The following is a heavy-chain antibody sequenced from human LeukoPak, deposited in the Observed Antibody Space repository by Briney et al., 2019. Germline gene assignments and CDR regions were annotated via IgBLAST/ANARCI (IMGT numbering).Heavy chain of an antibody. CDR2: TYYRSKWYN. CDR3: ARGYYYDSSGYGPWAFDI. J-gene: IGHJ3*02. V-gene: IGHV6-1*01. Sequence: SQTLSLTCAISGDSVSSNSAAWNWIRQSPSRCLEWLGRTYYRSKWYNDYAVSVKSRITINPDTSKNQFSLQLNSVTPEDTAVYYCARGYYYDSSGYGPWAFDIWGQGTMVTVSS. D-gene: IGHD3-22*01. CDR1: GDSVSSNSAA.